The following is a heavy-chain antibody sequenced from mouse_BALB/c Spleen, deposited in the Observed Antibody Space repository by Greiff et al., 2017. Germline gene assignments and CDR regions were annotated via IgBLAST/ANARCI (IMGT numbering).Heavy chain of an antibody. D-gene: IGHD1-1*01. CDR1: GFTFSSYT. V-gene: IGHV5-12-2*01. CDR2: ISNGGGST. J-gene: IGHJ4*01. CDR3: ARTYYYGSSDAMDY. Sequence: EVKLVESGGGLVQPGGSLKLSCAASGFTFSSYTMSWVRQTPEKRLEWVAYISNGGGSTYYPDTVKGRFTISRDNAKNTLYLQMSSLKSEDTAMYYCARTYYYGSSDAMDYWGQGTSVTVSS.